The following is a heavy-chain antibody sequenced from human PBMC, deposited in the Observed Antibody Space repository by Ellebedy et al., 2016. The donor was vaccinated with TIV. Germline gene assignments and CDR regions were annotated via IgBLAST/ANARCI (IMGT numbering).Heavy chain of an antibody. D-gene: IGHD4-17*01. CDR3: ARDPGGGGAYGDNWFDP. J-gene: IGHJ5*02. V-gene: IGHV3-66*01. CDR1: GFSVSGHF. CDR2: IYSGGGT. Sequence: GESLKISCAVSGFSVSGHFMSWVRQAPGKGLEWVSIIYSGGGTNYTDSVRGRLTLSTADSKHTLSLQMNSLRAEDTAVYYCARDPGGGGAYGDNWFDPWGRGTLVTVSS.